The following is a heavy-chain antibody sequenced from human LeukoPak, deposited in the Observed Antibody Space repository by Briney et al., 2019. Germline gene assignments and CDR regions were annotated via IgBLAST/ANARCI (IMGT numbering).Heavy chain of an antibody. CDR1: GFTFNSYA. CDR2: ISYDGSNK. J-gene: IGHJ4*02. V-gene: IGHV3-30-3*01. CDR3: ARDFRPVLRTTGTTPDY. Sequence: GGSLRLSCAASGFTFNSYAMHWVRQAPGKGLEWVAVISYDGSNKYYADSVKGRFTISRDNSKNTLYLQMNSLRAEDTAVYYCARDFRPVLRTTGTTPDYWGQGTLVTVSS. D-gene: IGHD1-1*01.